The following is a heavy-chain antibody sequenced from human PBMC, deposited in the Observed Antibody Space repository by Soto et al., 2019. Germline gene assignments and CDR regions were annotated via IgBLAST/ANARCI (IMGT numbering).Heavy chain of an antibody. D-gene: IGHD2-21*01. V-gene: IGHV3-33*01. CDR1: GLNFIGHG. Sequence: GAHKNSITSAGLNFIGHGRHRVRQAPGKGLEWVAVIWYDGSNKYYADSVKGRFTISRDNSKNTLYLQMNSLRAEDTAVYYCASTKSIVAFDYWGQGTLVTVSS. J-gene: IGHJ4*02. CDR3: ASTKSIVAFDY. CDR2: IWYDGSNK.